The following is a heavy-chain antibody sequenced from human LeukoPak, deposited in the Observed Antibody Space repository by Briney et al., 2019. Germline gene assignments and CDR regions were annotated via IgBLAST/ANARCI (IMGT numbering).Heavy chain of an antibody. CDR1: GGSFSGYY. Sequence: SETLSLTCAVYGGSFSGYYWSWIRQPPGKGLEWIGYIYYSGSTNYNPSLKSRVTISVDTSKNQFSLKLSSVTAADTAVYYCARDSPAGNPYYDFWSGPNYTFDYWGQGTLVTVSS. V-gene: IGHV4-59*01. CDR2: IYYSGST. CDR3: ARDSPAGNPYYDFWSGPNYTFDY. J-gene: IGHJ4*02. D-gene: IGHD3-3*01.